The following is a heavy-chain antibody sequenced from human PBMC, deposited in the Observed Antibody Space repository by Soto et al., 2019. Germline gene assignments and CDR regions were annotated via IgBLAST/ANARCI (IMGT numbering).Heavy chain of an antibody. J-gene: IGHJ6*02. Sequence: ASVKVSCKASGYTFTSYAMHWVRQAPGQRLEWMGWINAGNGNTKYSQKFQGRVTITRDTSASTAYMELSSLRSEDTAVYSCAFLGPNYYYYGMDVWGQGTTVTVSS. CDR2: INAGNGNT. V-gene: IGHV1-3*01. CDR3: AFLGPNYYYYGMDV. CDR1: GYTFTSYA.